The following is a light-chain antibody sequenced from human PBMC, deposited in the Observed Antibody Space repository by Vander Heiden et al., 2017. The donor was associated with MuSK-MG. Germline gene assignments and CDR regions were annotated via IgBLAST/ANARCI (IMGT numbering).Light chain of an antibody. CDR1: QSVGNW. CDR3: HHDDSFPRT. V-gene: IGKV1-5*01. J-gene: IGKJ1*01. Sequence: DNLMTQSPSTLSASVGDRVTITCRASQSVGNWLAWYQQKPGNAPRLLIYDTSSLESGVPARFSGRGSGTELTLTISSLQPDDFATYYCHHDDSFPRTFGQGTKVEVK. CDR2: DTS.